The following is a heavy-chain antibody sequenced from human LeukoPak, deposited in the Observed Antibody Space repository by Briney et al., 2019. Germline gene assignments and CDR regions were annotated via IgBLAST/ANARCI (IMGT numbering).Heavy chain of an antibody. CDR3: ARDHLWFGASQGHYGMDV. D-gene: IGHD3-10*01. J-gene: IGHJ6*04. V-gene: IGHV4-61*01. CDR1: GGSLSSGSYY. CDR2: IYYSGST. Sequence: SETLSLTCTVSGGSLSSGSYYWSWIRQPPGRGLEWIGYIYYSGSTNYNPSLKSRVTISVDTSKNQFSLKLSSVTAADTAVYYCARDHLWFGASQGHYGMDVWGKGTTVTVSS.